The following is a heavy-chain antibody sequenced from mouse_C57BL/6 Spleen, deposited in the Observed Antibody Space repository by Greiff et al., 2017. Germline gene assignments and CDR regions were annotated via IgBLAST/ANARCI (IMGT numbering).Heavy chain of an antibody. Sequence: EVKLVESGGGLVQPGGSMKLSCVASGFTFSNYWMNWVRQSPEKGLEWVAQIRLKSDNYATHYAESVKGRFTISRDDSKSSVYLQMNNLRAEDTGIYYCTRYYDYVLDYWGQGTTLTVSS. J-gene: IGHJ2*01. V-gene: IGHV6-3*01. CDR3: TRYYDYVLDY. CDR1: GFTFSNYW. D-gene: IGHD2-4*01. CDR2: IRLKSDNYAT.